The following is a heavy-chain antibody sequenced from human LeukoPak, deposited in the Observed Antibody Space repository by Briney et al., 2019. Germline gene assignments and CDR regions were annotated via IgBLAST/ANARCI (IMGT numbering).Heavy chain of an antibody. Sequence: PGGSLRLSCAASGFAFSVYAMSWLRQPPGKGLEWVSTINANSVSTSCAASVRGRFTISRDNAKDTVYLQLNRLSTDDTATYYCAKPISGGLAVTADWFRPWGQGTLVVVSS. V-gene: IGHV3-23*01. D-gene: IGHD6-19*01. CDR3: AKPISGGLAVTADWFRP. CDR2: INANSVST. J-gene: IGHJ5*02. CDR1: GFAFSVYA.